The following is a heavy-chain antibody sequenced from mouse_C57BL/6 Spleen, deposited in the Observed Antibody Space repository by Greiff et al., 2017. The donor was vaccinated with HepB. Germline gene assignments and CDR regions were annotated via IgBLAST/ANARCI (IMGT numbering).Heavy chain of an antibody. CDR1: GYSFTGYY. CDR3: AREMKAWYAD. J-gene: IGHJ3*01. V-gene: IGHV1-42*01. CDR2: INPSTGGT. Sequence: EVQLQQSGPELVKPGASVKISCKASGYSFTGYYMNWVKQSPEKSLEWIGEINPSTGGTTYNQKFKAKATLTVDKSSSTAYMQLKSLTSEDSAVYYCAREMKAWYADWGKGTLVTVSA.